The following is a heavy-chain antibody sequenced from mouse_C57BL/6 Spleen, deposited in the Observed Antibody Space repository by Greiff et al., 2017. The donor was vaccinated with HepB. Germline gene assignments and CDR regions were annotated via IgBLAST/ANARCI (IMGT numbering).Heavy chain of an antibody. Sequence: DVKLVESGGGLVKPGGSLKLSCAASGFTFSDYGMHWVRQAPEKGLEWVAYISSGSSTIYYADTVKGRFTISRDNAKNTLFLQMTSLRSEDTAMYYCARRHDGYYYFDYWGQGTTLTVSS. CDR2: ISSGSSTI. CDR3: ARRHDGYYYFDY. J-gene: IGHJ2*01. V-gene: IGHV5-17*01. D-gene: IGHD2-3*01. CDR1: GFTFSDYG.